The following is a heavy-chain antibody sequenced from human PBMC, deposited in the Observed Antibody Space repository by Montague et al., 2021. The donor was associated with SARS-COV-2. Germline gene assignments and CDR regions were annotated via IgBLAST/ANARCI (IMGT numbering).Heavy chain of an antibody. CDR3: ARTLWRYCSSTSCYYRYYYYGMDV. Sequence: SVMVSCKASGGTFSSYAISWVRQAPGQGLEWMGGIIPIFGTANYAQKFQGRVTITADESTSTAYMELSSLRSEDTAVYYCARTLWRYCSSTSCYYRYYYYGMDVWGQGTTVTVSS. J-gene: IGHJ6*02. CDR2: IIPIFGTA. CDR1: GGTFSSYA. D-gene: IGHD2-2*01. V-gene: IGHV1-69*13.